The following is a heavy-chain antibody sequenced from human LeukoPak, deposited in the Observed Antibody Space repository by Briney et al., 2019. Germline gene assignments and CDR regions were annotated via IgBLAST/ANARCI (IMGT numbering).Heavy chain of an antibody. V-gene: IGHV3-23*01. D-gene: IGHD5-12*01. CDR1: GFTFSSYT. CDR2: TSGSGVNS. J-gene: IGHJ4*02. Sequence: GGSLRLSCAASGFTFSSYTMNWVRQAPGKGLEWVAATSGSGVNSYYADSVRGRFTISRDNSQNTLYLQMDRLRAEDTALYYCAKEYSGYDFDYWGQGTLVTVSS. CDR3: AKEYSGYDFDY.